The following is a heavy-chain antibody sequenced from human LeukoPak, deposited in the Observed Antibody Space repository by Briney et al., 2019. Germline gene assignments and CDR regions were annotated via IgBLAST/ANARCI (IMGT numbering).Heavy chain of an antibody. J-gene: IGHJ4*02. CDR2: ISASGDST. CDR3: AKRGTSGRVDY. Sequence: SGGSLRLSCAASGFTFGSYAMSWVRQAPGKGLEWVSAISASGDSTYYADSVKGRFTISRDNPKNTLYLQMNSLRAEDTAVYYCAKRGTSGRVDYWGQGTLVTVSS. D-gene: IGHD2-2*01. CDR1: GFTFGSYA. V-gene: IGHV3-23*01.